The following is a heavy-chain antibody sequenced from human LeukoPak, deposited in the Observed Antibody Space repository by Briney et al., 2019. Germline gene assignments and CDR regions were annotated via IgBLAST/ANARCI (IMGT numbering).Heavy chain of an antibody. V-gene: IGHV4-31*03. CDR3: ARRTYYYDSSGYSSGYYFDH. CDR1: GGSISSGGYY. CDR2: IYYSGST. Sequence: SETLSLTCTVSGGSISSGGYYWSWIRQHPGKGLEWIGYIYYSGSTYYNPSLKSRVTISVDTSKNQFSLKLSSVTAADTAMYYCARRTYYYDSSGYSSGYYFDHWGQGTLVTVSS. J-gene: IGHJ4*02. D-gene: IGHD3-22*01.